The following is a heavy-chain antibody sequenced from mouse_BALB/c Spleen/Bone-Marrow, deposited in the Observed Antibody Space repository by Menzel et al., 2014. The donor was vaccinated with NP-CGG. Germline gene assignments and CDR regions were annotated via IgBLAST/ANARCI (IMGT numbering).Heavy chain of an antibody. CDR2: ISNGGGST. CDR1: GLTFSSYT. Sequence: EVKVEESGGGLVQPGGSLKLSCAASGLTFSSYTVSWVRQTPEKRLEWVAYISNGGGSTYYPDTVKGRFTISRDNAKNTLYLQMSSLKSEDTAMYYCARQLGLRWAMDYWGQGTSVTVSS. V-gene: IGHV5-12-2*01. CDR3: ARQLGLRWAMDY. D-gene: IGHD3-1*01. J-gene: IGHJ4*01.